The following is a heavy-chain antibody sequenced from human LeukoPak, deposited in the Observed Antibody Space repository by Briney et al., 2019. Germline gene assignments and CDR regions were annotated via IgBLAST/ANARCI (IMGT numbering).Heavy chain of an antibody. Sequence: GGSLRLSCAASGFTVSNNYMSWVRQAPGKGLEWVSVLYSGGNTYYTDSVKGRFAISRDYSRNTVYLQMNSLRAEDTAVYYCARESGFGELFPYAFDIWGQGTVVTVSS. J-gene: IGHJ3*02. CDR3: ARESGFGELFPYAFDI. CDR2: LYSGGNT. V-gene: IGHV3-53*01. CDR1: GFTVSNNY. D-gene: IGHD3-10*01.